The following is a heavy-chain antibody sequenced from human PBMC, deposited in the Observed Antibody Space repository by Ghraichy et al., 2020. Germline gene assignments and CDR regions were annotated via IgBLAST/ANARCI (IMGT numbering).Heavy chain of an antibody. V-gene: IGHV3-30*03. CDR3: ARGDDGSPDS. J-gene: IGHJ4*02. Sequence: GGSLRLSCKGSGFPFSRYGMHWVRRAPGKGLEWVALRSPDKETKFYADSVRGRFTISRDDSKSTLFPRMNNLRPEDTGMYYCARGDDGSPDSWGPGTLVIVSS. D-gene: IGHD1-26*01. CDR2: RSPDKETK. CDR1: GFPFSRYG.